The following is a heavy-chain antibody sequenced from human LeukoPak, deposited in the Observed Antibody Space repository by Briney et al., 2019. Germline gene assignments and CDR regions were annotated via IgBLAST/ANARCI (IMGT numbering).Heavy chain of an antibody. CDR3: ARRYFDY. V-gene: IGHV3-7*01. Sequence: GGSLRLSCAASRFSFSAYPMGWVRRAPGKGLEWVANIKQDGSEKYYVDSVKGRFTISRDNAKNSLYLQMNSLRAEDTAVYYCARRYFDYWGQGTLVTVSS. J-gene: IGHJ4*02. CDR1: RFSFSAYP. CDR2: IKQDGSEK.